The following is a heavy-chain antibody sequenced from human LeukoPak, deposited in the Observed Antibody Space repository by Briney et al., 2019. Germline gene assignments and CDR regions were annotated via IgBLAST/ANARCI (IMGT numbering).Heavy chain of an antibody. CDR1: GFTFSSYA. CDR2: ISGSGGST. V-gene: IGHV3-23*01. D-gene: IGHD3-10*01. Sequence: GGSLRLSCAVSGFTFSSYAMSWVRQAPGKGLEWVSAISGSGGSTYYADSVKGRFTISRDNSKNTLYLQMNSLRAEDTAVYYCAKASEYYGSGSYPIGGFYWGQGTLVTVSS. CDR3: AKASEYYGSGSYPIGGFY. J-gene: IGHJ4*02.